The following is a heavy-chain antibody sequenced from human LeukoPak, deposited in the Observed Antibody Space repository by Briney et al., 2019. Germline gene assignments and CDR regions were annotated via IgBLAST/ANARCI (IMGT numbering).Heavy chain of an antibody. V-gene: IGHV4-34*01. CDR1: GGSFSGHY. D-gene: IGHD3-3*01. J-gene: IGHJ5*02. CDR3: ARAPYYDFWSSYPTKLRASWFDP. CDR2: INHSGST. Sequence: SETLSLTCAVYGGSFSGHYWSWIRQPPGKGLEWIGEINHSGSTNYNPSLKSRVTISVDTSKNQFSLKLSSVTAADTAVYYCARAPYYDFWSSYPTKLRASWFDPWGQGTLVTVSS.